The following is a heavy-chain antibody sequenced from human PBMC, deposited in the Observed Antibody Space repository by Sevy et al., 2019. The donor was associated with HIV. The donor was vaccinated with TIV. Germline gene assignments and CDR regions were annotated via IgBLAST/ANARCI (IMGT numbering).Heavy chain of an antibody. V-gene: IGHV4-31*03. CDR2: IYYTGST. Sequence: SETLSLTCTVSGDSMSSGAYYWSWIRQHPGKGLEWIGYIYYTGSTYYNPSLKSRVVISLDTSKNQFSLKVSSVTAADTAVYDCARGRLIVARERWFDPWGQGIRVTVSS. J-gene: IGHJ5*02. CDR1: GDSMSSGAYY. D-gene: IGHD5-12*01. CDR3: ARGRLIVARERWFDP.